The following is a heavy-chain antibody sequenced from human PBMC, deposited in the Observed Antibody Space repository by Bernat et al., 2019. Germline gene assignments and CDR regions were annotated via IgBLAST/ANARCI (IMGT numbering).Heavy chain of an antibody. J-gene: IGHJ6*02. D-gene: IGHD5-12*01. CDR2: ISGSGGST. Sequence: EVQRLESGGGLVQPGGSLRLSCAASGFTFSSYAMSWVRQAPGKGLEWVSAISGSGGSTYYADSVKGRFTISRDNSKNTLYLQMNSLRAEDTAVYYCANGARLRYGMDVWGQGTTVTVSS. CDR3: ANGARLRYGMDV. V-gene: IGHV3-23*01. CDR1: GFTFSSYA.